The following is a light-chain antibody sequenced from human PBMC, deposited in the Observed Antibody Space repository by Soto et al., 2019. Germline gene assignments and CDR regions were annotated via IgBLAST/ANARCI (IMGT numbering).Light chain of an antibody. J-gene: IGKJ1*01. CDR1: QSVSSH. V-gene: IGKV3-11*01. CDR2: DAS. Sequence: EIVLTQSPATLSLSPGERATLSCRASQSVSSHLAWYQQKPGQAPRLLIYDASNRATGIPARFSGSGSGTDFTLTISSLAPEDFAVYYCHQRSNWPATFGQGTKVEIK. CDR3: HQRSNWPAT.